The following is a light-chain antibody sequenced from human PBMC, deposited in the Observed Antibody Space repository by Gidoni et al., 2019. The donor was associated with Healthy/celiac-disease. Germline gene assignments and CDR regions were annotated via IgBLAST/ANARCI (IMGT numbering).Light chain of an antibody. Sequence: DIQMTQSPSSLSASVGDRVTITCRASQGIRNYLAWFQQEPCKAHKSLIYAASSLQSVVPSNWSGSRCATAYTPPISTLQPADFATYYCQQYTTYPLTFGQGTRLEIK. CDR2: AAS. V-gene: IGKV1-16*02. CDR3: QQYTTYPLT. CDR1: QGIRNY. J-gene: IGKJ5*01.